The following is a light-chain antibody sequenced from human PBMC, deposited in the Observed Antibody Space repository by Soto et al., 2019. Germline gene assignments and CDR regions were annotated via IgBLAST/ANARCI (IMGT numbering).Light chain of an antibody. CDR3: QQYQSWPLT. J-gene: IGKJ4*01. CDR2: VAS. Sequence: EIVMTQSPATLSVSPGERATLSCRASQSVYSNLAWYQQTPGQAPRLLIYVASTRATGIPARFSGSGSGTECTLTISSLQSEDFAVYYCQQYQSWPLTFGGGTKVEIK. CDR1: QSVYSN. V-gene: IGKV3-15*01.